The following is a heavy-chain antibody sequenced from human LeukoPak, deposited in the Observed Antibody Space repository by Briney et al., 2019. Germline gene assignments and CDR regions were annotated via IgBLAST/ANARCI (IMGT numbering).Heavy chain of an antibody. D-gene: IGHD4-17*01. CDR2: IYYSGST. J-gene: IGHJ5*02. Sequence: PSETLSLTCTVSGGSISSSSYYWGWIRQPPGKGLEWIGSIYYSGSTYYNPSLKSRVTISVDTSKNQFSLKLSSVTAADTAVYYCARIRCDYGDKRFDPWGQGTLVTVSS. CDR3: ARIRCDYGDKRFDP. V-gene: IGHV4-39*01. CDR1: GGSISSSSYY.